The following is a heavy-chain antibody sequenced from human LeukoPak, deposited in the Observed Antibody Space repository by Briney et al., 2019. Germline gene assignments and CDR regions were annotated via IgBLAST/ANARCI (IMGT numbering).Heavy chain of an antibody. CDR3: AVGGDYYDSSGYYSFDY. D-gene: IGHD3-22*01. CDR1: GFTFSSYA. J-gene: IGHJ4*02. V-gene: IGHV3-11*01. CDR2: ISSSGSTI. Sequence: GGSLRLSCAASGFTFSSYAMSWIRQAPGKGLEWVSYISSSGSTIYYADSVKGRFTISRDNAKNSLYLQMNSLRAEDTAVYYCAVGGDYYDSSGYYSFDYWGQGTLVTVSS.